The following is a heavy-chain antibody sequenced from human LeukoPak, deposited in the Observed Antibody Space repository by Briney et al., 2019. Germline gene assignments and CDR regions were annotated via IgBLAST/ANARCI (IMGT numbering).Heavy chain of an antibody. CDR1: GGSISSYY. D-gene: IGHD3-10*01. Sequence: PSETLSLTCTVSGGSISSYYWSWIRQPAGKGLEWIGRIYTSGSTNYNPSLKSRVTMSVDTSKNQFSLKLSSVTAADTAVYYCARDAMVRGASPYYYYMDVWGKGTTVTVSS. CDR3: ARDAMVRGASPYYYYMDV. J-gene: IGHJ6*03. CDR2: IYTSGST. V-gene: IGHV4-4*07.